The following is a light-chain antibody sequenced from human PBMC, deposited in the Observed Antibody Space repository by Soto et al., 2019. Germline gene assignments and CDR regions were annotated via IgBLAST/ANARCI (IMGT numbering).Light chain of an antibody. CDR3: QQYNSYSPT. Sequence: DIEMTHSPSTLSASVGDRVTITCRASQSISTWLAWYQHKPGKAPKILIYKASTLKSGVPSRFSGSGSGTEFTLTISSLKTDDFATYYCQQYNSYSPTFGQGTKVDIK. CDR2: KAS. V-gene: IGKV1-5*03. J-gene: IGKJ1*01. CDR1: QSISTW.